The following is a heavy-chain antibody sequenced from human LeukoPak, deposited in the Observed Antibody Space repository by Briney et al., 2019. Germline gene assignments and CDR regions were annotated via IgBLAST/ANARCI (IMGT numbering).Heavy chain of an antibody. CDR1: GYTFTGYY. D-gene: IGHD2-15*01. V-gene: IGHV1-18*04. CDR3: ARAGAVVDNWFDP. J-gene: IGHJ5*02. CDR2: ISGYNGKT. Sequence: ASVKVSCKASGYTFTGYYMHWARQAPGQGLEWMGWISGYNGKTKYAQKLQDRVTMTTDTSTTTDYMELRSLRSDDTAVYYCARAGAVVDNWFDPWGQGTLVTVSS.